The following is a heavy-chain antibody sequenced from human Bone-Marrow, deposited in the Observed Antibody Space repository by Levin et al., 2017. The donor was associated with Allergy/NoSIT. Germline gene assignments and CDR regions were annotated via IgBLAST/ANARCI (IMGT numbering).Heavy chain of an antibody. V-gene: IGHV3-21*01. J-gene: IGHJ4*02. D-gene: IGHD2-15*01. CDR2: ISSSGRST. Sequence: PGGSLRLSCVASGFTFTNYEMTWVRQAPGKGLEWVSSISSSGRSTYNADSTKGRFTISRDDAKNSVFLQMNSLRAEDTAVYFCGSGYCSGGSCHLIDYWGQGTLVTVSS. CDR3: GSGYCSGGSCHLIDY. CDR1: GFTFTNYE.